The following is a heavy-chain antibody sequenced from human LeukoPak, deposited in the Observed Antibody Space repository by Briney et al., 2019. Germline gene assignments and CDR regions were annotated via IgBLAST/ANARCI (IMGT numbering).Heavy chain of an antibody. CDR2: IYPGDSDT. CDR3: ARLMGYYGSGSYYFSPWMDY. D-gene: IGHD3-10*01. Sequence: GESLKISCKGSGYSFTSYCIGWVRQMPGKGLEWMGIIYPGDSDTRYSPSFQGQVTISADKSISTAYLQWSSLKASDTAMYYCARLMGYYGSGSYYFSPWMDYWGQGTLVTVSS. J-gene: IGHJ4*02. V-gene: IGHV5-51*01. CDR1: GYSFTSYC.